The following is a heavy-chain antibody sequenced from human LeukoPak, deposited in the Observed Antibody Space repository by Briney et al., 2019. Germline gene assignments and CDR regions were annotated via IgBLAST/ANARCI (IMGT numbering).Heavy chain of an antibody. Sequence: GGSLRLSCAASRFTFSSYGMHWVRQAPGKGLEWVAFIQDDGSNRYYADSVKGRFTISRGNSKNTLYLQMNSLRPEDTAVYYCAKGQLAFDFWGQVTLVTVSS. CDR1: RFTFSSYG. D-gene: IGHD6-6*01. V-gene: IGHV3-30*02. J-gene: IGHJ4*02. CDR2: IQDDGSNR. CDR3: AKGQLAFDF.